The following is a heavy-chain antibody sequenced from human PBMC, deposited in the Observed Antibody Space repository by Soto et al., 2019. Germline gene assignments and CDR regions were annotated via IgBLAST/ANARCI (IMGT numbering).Heavy chain of an antibody. Sequence: QVQLLESGGGVVQPGRSLRLSCAASGFPFSSYALHWVRQAPGRGLEWVAAISNDGGNKFYADSVKGRFSNSRDTSKKTLYLQMNSLRAADTAVYYCARVWGAYPNFDCWGQGTLVTVSS. CDR2: ISNDGGNK. D-gene: IGHD3-16*01. CDR3: ARVWGAYPNFDC. J-gene: IGHJ4*02. V-gene: IGHV3-30-3*01. CDR1: GFPFSSYA.